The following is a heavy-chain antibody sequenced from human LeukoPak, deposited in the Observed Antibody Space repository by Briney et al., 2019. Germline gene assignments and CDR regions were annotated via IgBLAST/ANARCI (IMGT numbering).Heavy chain of an antibody. V-gene: IGHV5-51*01. J-gene: IGHJ3*02. CDR3: ASSRYYYDSSGYLAPLPLNAFDI. CDR2: IYPGDSDT. CDR1: GYSFTSYW. D-gene: IGHD3-22*01. Sequence: GESLKISCKGSGYSFTSYWIGWVRQMPGKGLEWMGIIYPGDSDTRYSPSFQGQVTISADKSISTAYLQWSSLKASDTAMYYCASSRYYYDSSGYLAPLPLNAFDIWGQGTMVTVSS.